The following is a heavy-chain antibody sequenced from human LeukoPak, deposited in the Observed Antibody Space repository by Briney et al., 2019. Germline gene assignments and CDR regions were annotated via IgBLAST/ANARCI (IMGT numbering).Heavy chain of an antibody. CDR3: ARDSSAMFDY. V-gene: IGHV6-1*01. CDR2: TYYRSKWYN. CDR1: GDSVSSNNAA. Sequence: SQTLSLTCAISGDSVSSNNAAWNWIRQSPSRGLEWLGRTYYRSKWYNDYAISMKGRITINPDTSKNQFSLQMNSLTPEDTAVYYCARDSSAMFDYWGQGTLVAVSS. D-gene: IGHD2-2*01. J-gene: IGHJ4*02.